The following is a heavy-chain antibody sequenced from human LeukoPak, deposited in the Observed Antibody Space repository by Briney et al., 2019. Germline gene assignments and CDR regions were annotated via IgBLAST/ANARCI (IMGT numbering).Heavy chain of an antibody. CDR3: ATLIYDSSGYWFDY. CDR2: FDPEDGET. V-gene: IGHV1-24*01. D-gene: IGHD3-22*01. J-gene: IGHJ4*02. Sequence: ASVKVSCKVSGYTLTELSMHWVRQAPGKGLEWMGGFDPEDGETIYAQKFQGRVTMTEVTSTDTAYMELSSLRSEDTAVYYCATLIYDSSGYWFDYWGQGTLVTVSS. CDR1: GYTLTELS.